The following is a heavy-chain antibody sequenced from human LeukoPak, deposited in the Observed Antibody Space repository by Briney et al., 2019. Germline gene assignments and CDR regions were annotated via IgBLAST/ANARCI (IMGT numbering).Heavy chain of an antibody. Sequence: SQTLSLTCAVSGGSISSGGYSWSWLRQPPGKGLEWIGYIYHSGSTYYNPSLKSRVTISVDRSKNQFSLKLSSVTAADTAVYYCARERLYYGSGLNWFDPWGQGTLVTVSS. CDR3: ARERLYYGSGLNWFDP. D-gene: IGHD3-10*01. V-gene: IGHV4-30-2*01. J-gene: IGHJ5*02. CDR1: GGSISSGGYS. CDR2: IYHSGST.